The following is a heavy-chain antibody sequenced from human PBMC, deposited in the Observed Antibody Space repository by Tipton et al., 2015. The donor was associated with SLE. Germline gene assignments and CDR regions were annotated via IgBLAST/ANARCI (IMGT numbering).Heavy chain of an antibody. J-gene: IGHJ6*03. CDR3: AKTARPSLVRGANYYYYLDV. CDR1: GFNFRAYS. CDR2: ISGSGSRT. D-gene: IGHD3-10*01. V-gene: IGHV3-23*01. Sequence: GSLRLSCAASGFNFRAYSMTWVRQAPGKGLEWVSSISGSGSRTHYTDSVKGRSSISRDNYKNTLFLQMFSLRAEDTAVYYCAKTARPSLVRGANYYYYLDVWGKGTTVTVSS.